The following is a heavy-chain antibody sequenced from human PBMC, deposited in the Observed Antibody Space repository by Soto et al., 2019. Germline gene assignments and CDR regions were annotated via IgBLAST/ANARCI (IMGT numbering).Heavy chain of an antibody. J-gene: IGHJ6*03. CDR2: IYYSGST. CDR3: ARPSQYDWGSHYMDV. Sequence: PSETLSLTCTVSGGSISSSSYYWGWIRQPPGKGLEWIGSIYYSGSTYYNPSLKSRVTISVDTSKNQFSLKLSSVTAADTAVYYCARPSQYDWGSHYMDVWGKGTTVTAP. CDR1: GGSISSSSYY. V-gene: IGHV4-39*01. D-gene: IGHD7-27*01.